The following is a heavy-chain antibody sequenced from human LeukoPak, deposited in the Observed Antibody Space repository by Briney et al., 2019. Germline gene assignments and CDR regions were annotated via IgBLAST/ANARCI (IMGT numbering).Heavy chain of an antibody. J-gene: IGHJ4*02. CDR3: ARIWQWLALDY. D-gene: IGHD6-19*01. CDR1: VFTFTTYA. CDR2: ITGNGGST. V-gene: IGHV3-64*02. Sequence: GRSLRLSCAPSVFTFTTYAIHWGRQAPGEGLEYVSAITGNGGSTYYEDSVKGRFTISRDNSKNTLYLQMGSLRTEDMAVYYCARIWQWLALDYWGQGTLVTVSS.